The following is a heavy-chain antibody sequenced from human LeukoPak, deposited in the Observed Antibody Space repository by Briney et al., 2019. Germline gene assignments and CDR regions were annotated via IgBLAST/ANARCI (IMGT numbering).Heavy chain of an antibody. D-gene: IGHD6-6*01. CDR2: IYYSGST. CDR3: ARTPIAARRGYYFDY. J-gene: IGHJ4*02. V-gene: IGHV4-59*01. Sequence: SETLSLTWPVPGGPLRSYHLSWIRQPPGKGLEWIGYIYYSGSTNYNPSLKRRVTISVDTSKDQFSLKLSSVTAADTAVYYCARTPIAARRGYYFDYWGQGTLVTVSS. CDR1: GGPLRSYH.